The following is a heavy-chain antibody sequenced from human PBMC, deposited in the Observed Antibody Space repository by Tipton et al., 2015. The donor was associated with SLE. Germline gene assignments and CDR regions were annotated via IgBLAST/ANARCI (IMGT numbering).Heavy chain of an antibody. CDR1: GGTFSSYA. V-gene: IGHV1-18*01. J-gene: IGHJ6*02. CDR2: ISAYNGNT. Sequence: QLVQSGAEVKKPGSSVKVSCKASGGTFSSYAISWVRQAPGQGLEWMGWISAYNGNTNYAQKLQGRVTMTTDTSTSTAYMELRSLRSDDTAVYYCARESSSWTGYYYYGMDVWGQGTTVTVSS. CDR3: ARESSSWTGYYYYGMDV. D-gene: IGHD6-13*01.